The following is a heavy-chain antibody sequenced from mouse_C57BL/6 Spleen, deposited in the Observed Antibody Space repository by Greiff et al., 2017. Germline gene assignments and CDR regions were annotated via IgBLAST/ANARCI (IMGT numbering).Heavy chain of an antibody. CDR1: GYTFTSYW. CDR3: AISATTVSGYFDF. CDR2: IYPGSGST. J-gene: IGHJ1*03. V-gene: IGHV1-55*01. D-gene: IGHD1-1*01. Sequence: QVQLQQPGAELVKPGASVKMSCKASGYTFTSYWINWVKQRPGQGLEWIGDIYPGSGSTNYNEKFKSKATLTVDTSSSTAYMQLSVLTSEYSAVYYFAISATTVSGYFDFWGTGTTVTVSS.